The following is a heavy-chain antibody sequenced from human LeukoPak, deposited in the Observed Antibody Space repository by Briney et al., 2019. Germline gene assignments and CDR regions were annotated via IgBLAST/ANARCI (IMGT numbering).Heavy chain of an antibody. J-gene: IGHJ4*02. CDR1: GYTFTGYY. CDR2: INPNSDT. Sequence: ASVKVSCTASGYTFTGYYMHWVRQAPEQGLEWMGWINPNSDTKYAEKFQGRVTMTRDTSISTAYMELRRPRSDDTAVYYCAKDTGNFNLGDYWGQGTLVTVSS. D-gene: IGHD5-18*01. CDR3: AKDTGNFNLGDY. V-gene: IGHV1-2*02.